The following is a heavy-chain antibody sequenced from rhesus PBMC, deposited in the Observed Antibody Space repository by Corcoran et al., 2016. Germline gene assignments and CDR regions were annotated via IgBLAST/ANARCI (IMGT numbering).Heavy chain of an antibody. V-gene: IGHV4-147*01. CDR2: IYGSSGNT. CDR1: GYSISSNY. J-gene: IGHJ2*01. D-gene: IGHD1-1*01. Sequence: QVQLQESGPGLVKPSETLSLTCAVSGYSISSNYWSWIRQPPGKGLEWIGYIYGSSGNTYYHPSLKSRVTISTETSKNQFSLKLSSVTAADTAVYYCARGAGWNYGYWYFDLWGPGTPITISS. CDR3: ARGAGWNYGYWYFDL.